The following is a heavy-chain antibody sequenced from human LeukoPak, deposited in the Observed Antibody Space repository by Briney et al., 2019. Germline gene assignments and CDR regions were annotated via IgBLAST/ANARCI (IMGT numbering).Heavy chain of an antibody. D-gene: IGHD3-22*01. Sequence: SETLSLTCTVSGGSISSYYWSWIRQPPGKGLEWIGYIYYSGSTNYNPSLKSRVTISVDTSKNQFSLKLSSVTAADTAVYYCASARDYYDSSGYWGYYYGMDVWGQGTTVTVSS. CDR2: IYYSGST. J-gene: IGHJ6*02. V-gene: IGHV4-59*12. CDR1: GGSISSYY. CDR3: ASARDYYDSSGYWGYYYGMDV.